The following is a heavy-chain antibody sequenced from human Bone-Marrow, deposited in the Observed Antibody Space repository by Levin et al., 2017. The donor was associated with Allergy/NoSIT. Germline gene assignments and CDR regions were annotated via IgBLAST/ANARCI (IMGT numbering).Heavy chain of an antibody. J-gene: IGHJ6*02. CDR1: GYTLTELS. V-gene: IGHV1-24*01. D-gene: IGHD6-6*01. CDR2: FDPEDGET. CDR3: ATGEVPGIAARRGDYYDYGMDV. Sequence: GESLKISCKVSGYTLTELSMHWVRQAPGKGLEWMGGFDPEDGETIYAQKFQGRVTMTEDTSTDTAYMELSSLRSEDTAVYYCATGEVPGIAARRGDYYDYGMDVWGQGTTVTVSS.